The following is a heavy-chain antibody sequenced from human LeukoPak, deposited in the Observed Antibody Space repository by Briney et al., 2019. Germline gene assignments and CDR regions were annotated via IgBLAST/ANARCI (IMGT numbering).Heavy chain of an antibody. J-gene: IGHJ4*02. Sequence: GGSLRLSCAASAFTVSSNYMSWVRQAPGKGLEWVSVIYSGGSTYCADSVKGRFTISRDNSKNTLYLQMNSLRAEDTAVYYCARVPAPWYFDYWGQGTLVTVSS. CDR2: IYSGGST. D-gene: IGHD6-25*01. V-gene: IGHV3-53*01. CDR3: ARVPAPWYFDY. CDR1: AFTVSSNY.